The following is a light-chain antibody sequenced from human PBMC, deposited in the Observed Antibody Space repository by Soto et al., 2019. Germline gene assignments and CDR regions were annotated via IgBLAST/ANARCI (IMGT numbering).Light chain of an antibody. V-gene: IGKV1-39*01. CDR1: QSIGGF. CDR2: AAS. J-gene: IGKJ4*01. Sequence: IHRPHSPFSLSVSVFYSVTIACRASQSIGGFLNWYQQKLGKAPKLLIYAASSLQSGVPSRCSGCGTETDFTLTISSLQPEDVATYYCQRRYSTPLTFGGGTKVDIK. CDR3: QRRYSTPLT.